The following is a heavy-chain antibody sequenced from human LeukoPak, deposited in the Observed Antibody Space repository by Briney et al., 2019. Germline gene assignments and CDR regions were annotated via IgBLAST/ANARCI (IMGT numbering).Heavy chain of an antibody. D-gene: IGHD2-21*01. CDR2: IIPIFGTA. CDR3: ARVGSYCGGDCPPRYFDY. CDR1: GGTFSSYA. J-gene: IGHJ4*02. Sequence: ASVKVSCKASGGTFSSYAISWVRQAPGQGLEWMGGIIPIFGTANYAQKFQGRVTITADESTSTAYMELSSLRSEDTAVYYCARVGSYCGGDCPPRYFDYWGQGTLVTVSS. V-gene: IGHV1-69*13.